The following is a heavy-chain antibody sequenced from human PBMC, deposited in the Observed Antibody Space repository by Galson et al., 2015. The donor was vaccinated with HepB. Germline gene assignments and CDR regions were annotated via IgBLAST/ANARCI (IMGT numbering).Heavy chain of an antibody. CDR1: GFTFSSYA. D-gene: IGHD2-15*01. CDR2: ISGSGGST. Sequence: SLRLSCAASGFTFSSYAKSWVRQAPGKGLEWVSAISGSGGSTYYADSVKGRFTISRDNSENTLYLQMNSLRAEDTAVYYCAKDEKYCSGGSCYPKWGQGTLVTVSS. J-gene: IGHJ4*02. CDR3: AKDEKYCSGGSCYPK. V-gene: IGHV3-23*01.